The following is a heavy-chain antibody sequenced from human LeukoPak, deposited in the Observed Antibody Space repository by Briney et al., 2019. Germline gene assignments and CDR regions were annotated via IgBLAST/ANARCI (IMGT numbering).Heavy chain of an antibody. V-gene: IGHV3-53*01. D-gene: IGHD3-22*01. J-gene: IGHJ4*02. CDR2: IYSGAGT. CDR1: EFTVSSNY. Sequence: GGSLRLSCAVFEFTVSSNYTSWVRQAPGKGLEWVSVIYSGAGTHYADSVKGRFTISRDNSKNTLYLQMNSLRVEDTAVYYCARGSSGYSFDYWGQGTLVTVSS. CDR3: ARGSSGYSFDY.